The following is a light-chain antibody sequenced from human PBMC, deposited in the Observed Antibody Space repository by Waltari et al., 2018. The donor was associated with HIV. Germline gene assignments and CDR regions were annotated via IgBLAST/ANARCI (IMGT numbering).Light chain of an antibody. J-gene: IGLJ2*01. CDR1: SSNIGRRY. CDR3: QTWDVSLKAAL. Sequence: QSVLTQPPSVSADPGQKVTISCSGGSSNIGRRYVSWYQQLPGAAPKLVIYDDVKRPSGIPDRFSGSKSGTSATLGITGLETGDEADYYCQTWDVSLKAALFGGGTKLTVL. CDR2: DDV. V-gene: IGLV1-51*01.